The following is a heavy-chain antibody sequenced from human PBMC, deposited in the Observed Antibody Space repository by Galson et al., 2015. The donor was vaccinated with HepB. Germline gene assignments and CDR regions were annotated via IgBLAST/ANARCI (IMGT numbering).Heavy chain of an antibody. Sequence: SLRLSCAASGFTFSRYAMNWVRQAPGKGLEWVSYISKGGDIIFYADSVKGRFTISRDTAQNSVSLLMNNLRADDTAVYYCARVSLRVFDFWGQGTLVTASS. V-gene: IGHV3-48*01. D-gene: IGHD3-10*01. CDR3: ARVSLRVFDF. CDR2: ISKGGDII. J-gene: IGHJ3*01. CDR1: GFTFSRYA.